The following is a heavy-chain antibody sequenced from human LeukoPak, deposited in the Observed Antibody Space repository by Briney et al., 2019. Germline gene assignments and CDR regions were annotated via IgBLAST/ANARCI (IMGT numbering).Heavy chain of an antibody. V-gene: IGHV4-59*02. CDR3: SEGYFEAFDH. Sequence: SETLSLTCVVSGASVNSYHWHWIRQLPGKGLEWIGCLSYTGKTDYNPSLTSRVTMSLDSSKNQVSLKLRSVTAADTAVYYCSEGYFEAFDHWGQGTLVTVSS. CDR1: GASVNSYH. J-gene: IGHJ4*02. CDR2: LSYTGKT. D-gene: IGHD2/OR15-2a*01.